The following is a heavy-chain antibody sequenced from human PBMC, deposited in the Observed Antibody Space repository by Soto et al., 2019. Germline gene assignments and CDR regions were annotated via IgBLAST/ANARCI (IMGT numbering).Heavy chain of an antibody. Sequence: LRLSCAASGFTFSSYAMSWVRQAPGKGLEWVSAISGSGGSTYYADSVKGRFTISRDNSKNTLYLQMNSLRAEDTAVYYCAKVARDYYDSSGPHWFDPWGQGTLVTVSS. CDR2: ISGSGGST. D-gene: IGHD3-22*01. CDR3: AKVARDYYDSSGPHWFDP. V-gene: IGHV3-23*01. CDR1: GFTFSSYA. J-gene: IGHJ5*02.